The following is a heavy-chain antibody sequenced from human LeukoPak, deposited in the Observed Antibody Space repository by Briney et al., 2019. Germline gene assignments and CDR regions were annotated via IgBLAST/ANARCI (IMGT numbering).Heavy chain of an antibody. D-gene: IGHD3-22*01. CDR3: AKDRIVGTPGVDY. V-gene: IGHV3-30*18. J-gene: IGHJ4*02. CDR2: ISYDGSNK. CDR1: GFTFSSYG. Sequence: GGSLRLSCAASGFTFSSYGMHWVRQAPGKGLGWVAVISYDGSNKYYADSVKGRFTISRDNSKNTLYLQMNSLRAEDTAVYYCAKDRIVGTPGVDYWGQGTLVTVSS.